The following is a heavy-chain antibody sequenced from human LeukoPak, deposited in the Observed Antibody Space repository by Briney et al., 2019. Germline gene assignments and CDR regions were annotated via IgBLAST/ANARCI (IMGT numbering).Heavy chain of an antibody. D-gene: IGHD4-11*01. Sequence: SETLSLTCTVSGGSISSGDYYWSWIRQHPGKGLEWIGYIYYSGSTYYNPSLKSRVTISVDTSKNQFSLKLSSVTAADTAVYYCARDYGYSSNWFDPWGQGTLVTVSS. V-gene: IGHV4-31*03. CDR2: IYYSGST. J-gene: IGHJ5*02. CDR1: GGSISSGDYY. CDR3: ARDYGYSSNWFDP.